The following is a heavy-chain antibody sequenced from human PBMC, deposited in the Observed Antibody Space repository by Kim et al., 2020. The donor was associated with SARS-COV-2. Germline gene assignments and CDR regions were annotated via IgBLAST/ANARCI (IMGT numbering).Heavy chain of an antibody. J-gene: IGHJ4*02. Sequence: ASVKVSCKASGYTFTSYYMHWVRQAPGQGLEWMGIINPSGGSTSYAQKFQGRVTMTRDTSTSTVCMELSSLRSEDTAVYYCARGPNLLWFGNPPAVVPPDFDYWGQGTLVTVSS. V-gene: IGHV1-46*01. CDR3: ARGPNLLWFGNPPAVVPPDFDY. CDR1: GYTFTSYY. CDR2: INPSGGST. D-gene: IGHD3-10*01.